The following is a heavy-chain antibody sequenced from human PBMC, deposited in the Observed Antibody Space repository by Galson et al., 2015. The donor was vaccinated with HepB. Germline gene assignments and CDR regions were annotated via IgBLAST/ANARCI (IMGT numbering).Heavy chain of an antibody. J-gene: IGHJ6*02. D-gene: IGHD1-26*01. CDR2: ISGYNGNT. CDR1: GYTFTSYA. Sequence: SCKASGYTFTSYAISWVRQAPGQGLEWMGWISGYNGNTYYAQKPQGRVTMTTDTSTSTAYMELRSLRSDDTAVYYCARDRGSGSYYDPARYYYYGMDVWGQGTTVTVSS. CDR3: ARDRGSGSYYDPARYYYYGMDV. V-gene: IGHV1-18*01.